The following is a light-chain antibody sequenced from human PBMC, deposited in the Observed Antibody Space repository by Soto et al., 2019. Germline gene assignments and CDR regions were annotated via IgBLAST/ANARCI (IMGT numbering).Light chain of an antibody. Sequence: VVTQPPSVSGAPGQRVTVSCTGISSNIGAGYDVHWYQQLPGTAPKLLIYGNNNRPSGVPDRFSGSKSGTSASLAITGLQAEDEADYFCQSFDSSPSAWVFGGGTKLTVL. CDR2: GNN. CDR1: SSNIGAGYD. CDR3: QSFDSSPSAWV. J-gene: IGLJ3*02. V-gene: IGLV1-40*01.